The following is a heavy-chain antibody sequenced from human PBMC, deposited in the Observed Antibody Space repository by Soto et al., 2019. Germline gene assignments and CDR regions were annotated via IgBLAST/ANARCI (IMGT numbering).Heavy chain of an antibody. CDR2: IWYDGSNK. D-gene: IGHD2-2*01. Sequence: QVQLVESGGGVVQPGRSLRLSCAASGFTFSSYGMHWVRQAPGKGLEWVAVIWYDGSNKYYADSVKGRFTISRDNSKNTLYLQMNSLRAEDTAVYYCARDRCSSTSCYVVSRGFSSGWYVFDYWSQGTLVTVSS. J-gene: IGHJ4*02. CDR3: ARDRCSSTSCYVVSRGFSSGWYVFDY. CDR1: GFTFSSYG. V-gene: IGHV3-33*01.